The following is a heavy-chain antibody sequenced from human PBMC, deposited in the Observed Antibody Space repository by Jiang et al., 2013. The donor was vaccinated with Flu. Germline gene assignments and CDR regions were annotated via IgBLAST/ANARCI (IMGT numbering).Heavy chain of an antibody. CDR2: IDQVGSEK. J-gene: IGHJ4*02. CDR1: GFTFSDYW. Sequence: QLLESGGGLVQPGGSLRLSCAASGFTFSDYWMTWVRQAPGKGLEWVANIDQVGSEKNYVDSVKGRFTISRDNAKNSLYLQMNSLRADDTAVYYCAKKRSPGYPHDSWGQGTLVTVSS. CDR3: AKKRSPGYPHDS. D-gene: IGHD6-13*01. V-gene: IGHV3-7*01.